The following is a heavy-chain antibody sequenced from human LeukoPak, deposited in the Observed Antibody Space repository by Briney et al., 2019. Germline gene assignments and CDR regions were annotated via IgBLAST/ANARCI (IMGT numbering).Heavy chain of an antibody. D-gene: IGHD3-3*01. CDR1: GFTFSSYG. CDR2: IRYDGSNK. V-gene: IGHV3-30*02. CDR3: AKGVDDFWSGYTEDFDI. J-gene: IGHJ3*02. Sequence: GGSLRLSCAASGFTFSSYGMHWVRQAPGEGLEWVAFIRYDGSNKYYADSVKGRFTISRDNSKNTLYLQMNSLRAEDTAVYYCAKGVDDFWSGYTEDFDIWGQGTMVTVSS.